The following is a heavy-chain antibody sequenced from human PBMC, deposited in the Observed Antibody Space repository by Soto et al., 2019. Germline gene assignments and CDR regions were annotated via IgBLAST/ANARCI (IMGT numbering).Heavy chain of an antibody. CDR3: ARNDVRHGWYDY. V-gene: IGHV1-69*13. CDR2: IIPIFGTA. Sequence: SVKVSCKXSGGTFSSYAISWVRQAPGQGLEWMGGIIPIFGTANYAQKFQGRVTITADESTSTAYMELSSLRSEDTAVYYCARNDVRHGWYDYWGQGTLVTVSS. J-gene: IGHJ4*02. D-gene: IGHD6-19*01. CDR1: GGTFSSYA.